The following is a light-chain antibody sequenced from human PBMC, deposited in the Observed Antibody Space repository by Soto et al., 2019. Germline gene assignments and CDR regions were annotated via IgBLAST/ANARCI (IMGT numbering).Light chain of an antibody. CDR2: EVS. Sequence: QSVLTQPASVSGSPGQSITISCTGTSSDVGGYNYVSWYQQHPGKAPKLMICEVSNRPSGVSNRFSGSKSGNTASLTISGLQAEDEADYYCNSYTSSTTRVFGT. V-gene: IGLV2-14*01. CDR1: SSDVGGYNY. J-gene: IGLJ1*01. CDR3: NSYTSSTTRV.